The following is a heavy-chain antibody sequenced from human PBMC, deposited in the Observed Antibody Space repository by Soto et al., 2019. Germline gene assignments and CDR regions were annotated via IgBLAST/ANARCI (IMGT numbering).Heavy chain of an antibody. CDR2: INHSGST. V-gene: IGHV4-34*01. Sequence: SETLSLACAVYGGSFSGYYWSWIRQPPGKGLEWIGEINHSGSTNYNPSLKSRVTISVDTSKNQFSLKLSSVTAADTAVYYCARAAPLYCSGSSCYSGRDYWGQRTLVTVSS. CDR3: ARAAPLYCSGSSCYSGRDY. J-gene: IGHJ4*02. D-gene: IGHD2-15*01. CDR1: GGSFSGYY.